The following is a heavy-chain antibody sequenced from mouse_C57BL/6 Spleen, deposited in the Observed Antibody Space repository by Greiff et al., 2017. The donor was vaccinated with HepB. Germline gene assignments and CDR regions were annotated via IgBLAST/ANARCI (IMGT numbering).Heavy chain of an antibody. CDR3: ARDGQLRLGAMDY. J-gene: IGHJ4*01. V-gene: IGHV1-64*01. D-gene: IGHD3-2*02. CDR1: GYTFTSYW. Sequence: QVQLQQPGAELVKPGASVKLSCKASGYTFTSYWMHWVKQRPGQGLEWIGMIHPNSGSTNYNEKFKSKATLTVDKSSRTAYMQLSSLTSEGSAVYCCARDGQLRLGAMDYWGQGTSVTVSS. CDR2: IHPNSGST.